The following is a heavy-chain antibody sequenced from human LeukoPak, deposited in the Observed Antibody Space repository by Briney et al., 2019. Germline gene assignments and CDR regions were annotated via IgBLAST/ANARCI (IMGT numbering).Heavy chain of an antibody. CDR1: GYSISSGYY. CDR2: IYHSGST. CDR3: ARGPTVEYFDH. D-gene: IGHD4-23*01. Sequence: SETLSLTCAVSGYSISSGYYWGWIRQPPGKGLEWIGSIYHSGSTSYNASLKSRVTISIDMSKNQFSLRLNSATAADTAVYYCARGPTVEYFDHWGQGTLVTVSS. J-gene: IGHJ4*02. V-gene: IGHV4-38-2*01.